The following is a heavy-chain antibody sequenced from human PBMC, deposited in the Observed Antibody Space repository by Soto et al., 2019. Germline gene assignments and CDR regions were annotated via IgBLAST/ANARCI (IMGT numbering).Heavy chain of an antibody. J-gene: IGHJ4*02. Sequence: SETLSLTCAVYGGSFSGYYWSWIRQPPGKGLEWIGEINHSGSTNYNPSLKSRVTISVDTSKNQFSLKLSSVTAADTAVYYCARAEGGGYSYGYNYWGQGTLVTVSS. CDR2: INHSGST. D-gene: IGHD5-18*01. CDR1: GGSFSGYY. V-gene: IGHV4-34*01. CDR3: ARAEGGGYSYGYNY.